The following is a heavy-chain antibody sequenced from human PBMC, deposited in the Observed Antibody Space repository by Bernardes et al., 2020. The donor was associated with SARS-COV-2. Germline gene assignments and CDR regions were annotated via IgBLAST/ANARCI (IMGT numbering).Heavy chain of an antibody. CDR1: GYSFTNYW. CDR3: ARAASSGSNPKDWFDP. J-gene: IGHJ5*02. V-gene: IGHV5-51*01. CDR2: IYPGNSDV. D-gene: IGHD3-10*01. Sequence: GESLKISCEASGYSFTNYWIGWVRQMPGKGLEWMGIIYPGNSDVRYSPSFQGQVTISADKSITTAYVQWSSLKASDTAMYYCARAASSGSNPKDWFDPWGQGTLVTVSS.